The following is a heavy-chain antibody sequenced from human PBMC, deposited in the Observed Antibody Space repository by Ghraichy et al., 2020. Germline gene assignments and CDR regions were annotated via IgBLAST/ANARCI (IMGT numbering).Heavy chain of an antibody. V-gene: IGHV4-4*02. Sequence: SETLSLTCAVSGGSISSSNWWSWVRQPPGKGLEWIGEIYHSGSTNYNPSLKSRVTISVDKSKNQFSLKLSSVTAADTAVYYCARVAYSSSWPIDYWGQGTLVTVSS. CDR1: GGSISSSNW. D-gene: IGHD6-13*01. CDR3: ARVAYSSSWPIDY. J-gene: IGHJ4*02. CDR2: IYHSGST.